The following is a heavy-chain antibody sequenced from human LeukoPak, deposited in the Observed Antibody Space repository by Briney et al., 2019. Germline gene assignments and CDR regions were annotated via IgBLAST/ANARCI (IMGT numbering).Heavy chain of an antibody. CDR3: ARVRNLIYDFWSGYNYYFDY. V-gene: IGHV3-7*01. CDR1: GFTFSSYW. Sequence: GGSLRLSCAASGFTFSSYWMSWVRQAPGKGLEWVANIKQDGSEKYYVDSVKGRFIISRDNAKNSLYLQMNSLRAEDTAVYYCARVRNLIYDFWSGYNYYFDYWGQGTLVTVSS. CDR2: IKQDGSEK. J-gene: IGHJ4*02. D-gene: IGHD3-3*01.